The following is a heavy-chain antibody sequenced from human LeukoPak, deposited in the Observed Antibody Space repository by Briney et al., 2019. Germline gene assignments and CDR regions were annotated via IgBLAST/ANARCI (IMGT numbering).Heavy chain of an antibody. CDR3: ARGGVSRAAAAADFDY. V-gene: IGHV4-34*01. D-gene: IGHD6-13*01. CDR1: GGSFSGYY. Sequence: SETLSLTCAVYGGSFSGYYWSWIRQPPGKGLEWIGEINHSGSTNYSPSLKSRVTISVDTSKNQFSLKLSSVTAADTAVYYCARGGVSRAAAAADFDYWGQGTLVTVSS. CDR2: INHSGST. J-gene: IGHJ4*02.